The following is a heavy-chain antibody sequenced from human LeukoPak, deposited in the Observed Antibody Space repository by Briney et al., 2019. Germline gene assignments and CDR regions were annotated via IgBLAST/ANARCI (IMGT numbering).Heavy chain of an antibody. D-gene: IGHD3-22*01. V-gene: IGHV1-69*04. J-gene: IGHJ6*02. CDR1: GGTFSSYA. CDR3: ARVEYYYDSSGYYNYYYGMDV. CDR2: IIPILGIA. Sequence: SVKVSCKASGGTFSSYAISWVRQAPGQGLEWMGRIIPILGIANYAQKFQGRVTITADKSTSTAYMELSSLRSEDTAVYYCARVEYYYDSSGYYNYYYGMDVWGQGTTVTVSS.